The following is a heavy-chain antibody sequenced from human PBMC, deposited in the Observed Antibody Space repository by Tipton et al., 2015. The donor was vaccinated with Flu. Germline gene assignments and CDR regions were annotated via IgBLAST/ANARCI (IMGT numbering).Heavy chain of an antibody. CDR2: VYNSGNS. CDR3: ARLSFYDVDLKNFYFDY. CDR1: GGSINNYY. V-gene: IGHV4-59*04. Sequence: TLSLTCSVSGGSINNYYLSWVRQPPGKGLEWIGSVYNSGNSYYNPSLKSRVAMSVYTSKNHLSLKLSSVTAADTAMFYCARLSFYDVDLKNFYFDYWGQGTLVTVSS. D-gene: IGHD3-10*02. J-gene: IGHJ4*02.